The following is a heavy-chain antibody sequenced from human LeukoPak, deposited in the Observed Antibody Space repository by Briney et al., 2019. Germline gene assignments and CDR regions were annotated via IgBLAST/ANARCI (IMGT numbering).Heavy chain of an antibody. CDR1: GGSISSHY. J-gene: IGHJ6*03. CDR3: ARAYDFWSCYMDV. Sequence: PSETLSPTCTVSGGSISSHYWSWIRQPPGKGLEWIGYIYYSGSTNYNPSLKSRVTISVDTSKNQFSLKLSSVTAADTAVYYCARAYDFWSCYMDVWGKGTTVTVSS. D-gene: IGHD3-3*01. CDR2: IYYSGST. V-gene: IGHV4-59*11.